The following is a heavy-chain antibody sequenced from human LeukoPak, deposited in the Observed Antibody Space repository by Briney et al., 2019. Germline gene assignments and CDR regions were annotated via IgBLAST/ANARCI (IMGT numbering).Heavy chain of an antibody. Sequence: SVKVSCKASGFTFHTSAMQWVRQARGQGLEWIGWIVLGSGNTVYSHKFHDRVIITRDMSTSTVYMELDSLGSEATAVYYCAAQRGASLHDFWSTRLFDPWGQGTLVTVSS. CDR1: GFTFHTSA. CDR2: IVLGSGNT. CDR3: AAQRGASLHDFWSTRLFDP. J-gene: IGHJ5*02. V-gene: IGHV1-58*02. D-gene: IGHD3-3*01.